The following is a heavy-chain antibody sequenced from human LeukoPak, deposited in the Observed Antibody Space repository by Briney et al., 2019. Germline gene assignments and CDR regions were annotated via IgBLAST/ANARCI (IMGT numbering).Heavy chain of an antibody. Sequence: ASVKVSCKASGYTFTSYYMHWVRQAPGQGLEWMGIINPSGGSTSYAQKFQGRVTMTRDTSTSTVYMELTSLRAEDTAVYYSAKAKWELRTHYGMDVWGQGTTVTVSS. CDR3: AKAKWELRTHYGMDV. CDR2: INPSGGST. D-gene: IGHD1-26*01. J-gene: IGHJ6*02. V-gene: IGHV1-46*01. CDR1: GYTFTSYY.